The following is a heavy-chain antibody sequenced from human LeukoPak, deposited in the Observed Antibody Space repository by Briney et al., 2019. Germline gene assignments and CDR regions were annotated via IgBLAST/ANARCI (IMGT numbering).Heavy chain of an antibody. CDR2: ISYDGSNK. CDR1: GFTFSSYG. V-gene: IGHV3-30*18. Sequence: GRSLRLSCAASGFTFSSYGMHWVRQAPGKGLEWVAVISYDGSNKYYADSVKGRFTISRDNSKNTLYLQMNSLRAEDTAVYYCAKMGGPDAFDIWGQGTMVTVSS. CDR3: AKMGGPDAFDI. J-gene: IGHJ3*02. D-gene: IGHD2-15*01.